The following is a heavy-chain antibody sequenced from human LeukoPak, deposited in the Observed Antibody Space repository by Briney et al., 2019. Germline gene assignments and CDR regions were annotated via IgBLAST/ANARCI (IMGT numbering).Heavy chain of an antibody. Sequence: SETLSLTCAVYGGSFSGYYWSWIRQPPGKGLEWIGEINHSGSTNYNPSLKSRVTISVDTSKNRFSLKLSSVTAADTAVYYCARAPPYSSSWVDYWGQGTLVTVSS. J-gene: IGHJ4*02. CDR1: GGSFSGYY. CDR3: ARAPPYSSSWVDY. V-gene: IGHV4-34*01. CDR2: INHSGST. D-gene: IGHD6-13*01.